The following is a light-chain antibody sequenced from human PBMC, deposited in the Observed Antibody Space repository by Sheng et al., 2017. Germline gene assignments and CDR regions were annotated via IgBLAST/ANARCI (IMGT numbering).Light chain of an antibody. J-gene: IGKJ2*03. Sequence: DIQMTQSPPSLSASVGDRITITCRASQNIATSLNWYQEKPGQAPKFLIYAASSLQSGVPSRFSGSGSGTDFTLTISSLQPEDSATYYCQQSYSSPPYSFGQGTTLEIK. CDR2: AAS. CDR1: QNIATS. CDR3: QQSYSSPPYS. V-gene: IGKV1-39*01.